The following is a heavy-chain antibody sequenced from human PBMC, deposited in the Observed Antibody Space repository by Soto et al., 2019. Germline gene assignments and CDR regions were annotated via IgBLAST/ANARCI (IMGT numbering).Heavy chain of an antibody. V-gene: IGHV3-21*01. Sequence: GGSLTLSGAASGFTFSKYKMNWVRQAPGKWLEWVSSISSSSSYIYYADSLKGRSNISRDNAKNSLYLQMNSLRPEDTAVYYCATDLGAEMPARLWGRGAPVTVSS. J-gene: IGHJ4*03. CDR2: ISSSSSYI. CDR3: ATDLGAEMPARL. CDR1: GFTFSKYK. D-gene: IGHD3-16*01.